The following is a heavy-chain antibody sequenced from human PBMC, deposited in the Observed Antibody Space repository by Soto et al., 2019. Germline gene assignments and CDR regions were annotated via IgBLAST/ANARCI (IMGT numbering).Heavy chain of an antibody. V-gene: IGHV1-18*04. CDR3: ASPRELSHYYYGMDV. Sequence: ASVKVSCKASGYTFTSYGISWVRQAPGQGLEWMGWISAYNGNTNYAQKLQGRVTMTTDTSTSTAYMELRSLRSDDTAVYYCASPRELSHYYYGMDVWGQGTTVTVSS. J-gene: IGHJ6*02. CDR2: ISAYNGNT. D-gene: IGHD3-16*02. CDR1: GYTFTSYG.